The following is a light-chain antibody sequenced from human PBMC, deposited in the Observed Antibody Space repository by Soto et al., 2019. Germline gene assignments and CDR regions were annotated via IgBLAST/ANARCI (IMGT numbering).Light chain of an antibody. V-gene: IGLV1-40*01. CDR2: SDN. J-gene: IGLJ1*01. Sequence: QSVLTQPPSVSGAPGQRVTISCTGSSSNIGAGFDVHWYHQIAGTAPKLLIYSDNQRPSGVPDRFSASKSGASASLAISGLQSEDEADFYCAAWDDSLNGCVFGTGSKLTVL. CDR1: SSNIGAGFD. CDR3: AAWDDSLNGCV.